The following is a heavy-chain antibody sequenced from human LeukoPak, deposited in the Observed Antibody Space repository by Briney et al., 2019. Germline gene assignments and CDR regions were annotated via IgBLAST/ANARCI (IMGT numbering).Heavy chain of an antibody. CDR2: IKQDGSEK. J-gene: IGHJ4*02. D-gene: IGHD2-15*01. CDR3: ARHQSPYCSGGSCYSIFDY. V-gene: IGHV3-7*01. CDR1: GFTFSSYW. Sequence: GGSLRLSCAASGFTFSSYWMSWVRQAPGKGLEWVANIKQDGSEKYYVDSVKGRFTISRDNAKNSLYLQMNSLRAEDTAVYYCARHQSPYCSGGSCYSIFDYWGQGTLVTVSS.